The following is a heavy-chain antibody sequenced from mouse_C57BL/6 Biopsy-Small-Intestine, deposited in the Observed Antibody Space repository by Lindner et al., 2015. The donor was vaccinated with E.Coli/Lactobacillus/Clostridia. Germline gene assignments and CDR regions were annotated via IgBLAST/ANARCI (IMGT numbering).Heavy chain of an antibody. Sequence: SVKVSCKTSGYTFTDTGITWVRQAPGQGLEWMGWISAYNGNTEYAQQLQGRVTLTTDTSASTAYMELRGLTFDDTAVYYCARDFLRWAAGATLPGYNYGTDVWGQGTTVTVSS. CDR2: ISAYNGNT. CDR1: GYTFTDTG. V-gene: IGHV1-84*02. CDR3: ARDFLRWAAGATLPGYNYGTDV. D-gene: IGHD1-1*01. J-gene: IGHJ1*01.